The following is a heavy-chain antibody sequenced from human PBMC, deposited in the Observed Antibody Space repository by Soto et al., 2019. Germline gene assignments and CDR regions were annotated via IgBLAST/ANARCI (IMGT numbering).Heavy chain of an antibody. J-gene: IGHJ6*02. CDR3: ARTRHDYGDYASLYYYYYGMDV. V-gene: IGHV3-66*01. Sequence: PGGSLRLSCAASGFTVSSNYMSWVRQAPGKGLEWVSVIYSGGSTYYADSVKGRFTISRDNSKNTLYLQMNSLRAEDTAVYYCARTRHDYGDYASLYYYYYGMDVWGQGTTVTVSS. CDR1: GFTVSSNY. CDR2: IYSGGST. D-gene: IGHD4-17*01.